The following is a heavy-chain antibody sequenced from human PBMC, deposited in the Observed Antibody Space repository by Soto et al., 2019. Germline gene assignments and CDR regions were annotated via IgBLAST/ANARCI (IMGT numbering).Heavy chain of an antibody. CDR2: VYHTGDT. J-gene: IGHJ4*02. CDR1: GGSITIFH. Sequence: PSETLSLTSTVSGGSITIFHWTWIRQPPGKGLEWIGYVYHTGDTSYNPSLKSRVTMSIDTSENQFSLRLNSVTAEGTAVYSCARYDRRSGRYTLDYWGPGILVTVS. D-gene: IGHD3-10*01. CDR3: ARYDRRSGRYTLDY. V-gene: IGHV4-59*01.